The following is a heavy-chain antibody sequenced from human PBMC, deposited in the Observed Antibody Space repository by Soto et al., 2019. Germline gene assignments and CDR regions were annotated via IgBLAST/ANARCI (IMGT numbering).Heavy chain of an antibody. D-gene: IGHD2-2*01. CDR2: ISYDGSNK. CDR3: AKNLVPAAMGWEYYYYYGMDV. J-gene: IGHJ6*02. Sequence: QVQLVESGGGVVQPGRSLRLSCAASGFTFSSYAMHWVRQAPGKGLEWVAVISYDGSNKYYADSVKGRFTISRDNSKNTLYLQMNSLRAEDTAVYYCAKNLVPAAMGWEYYYYYGMDVWGQGTTVTVSS. V-gene: IGHV3-30-3*02. CDR1: GFTFSSYA.